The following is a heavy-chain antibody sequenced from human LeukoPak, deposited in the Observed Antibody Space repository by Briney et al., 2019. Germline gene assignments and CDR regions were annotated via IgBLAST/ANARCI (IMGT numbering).Heavy chain of an antibody. CDR2: INPNSGGT. Sequence: ASVKVSCKASGYTFTGYYMHWVRQAPGQGLEWMGWINPNSGGTNYAQKFQGRVTMTRDTSISTAYLQWSSLKASDTAMYYCARRGFEQLHVDYWGQGTLVTVSS. CDR1: GYTFTGYY. J-gene: IGHJ4*02. V-gene: IGHV1-2*02. D-gene: IGHD3-9*01. CDR3: ARRGFEQLHVDY.